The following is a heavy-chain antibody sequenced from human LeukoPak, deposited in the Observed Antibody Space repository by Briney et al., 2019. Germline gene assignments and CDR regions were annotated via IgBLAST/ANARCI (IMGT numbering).Heavy chain of an antibody. J-gene: IGHJ6*02. V-gene: IGHV3-11*01. CDR3: VRVGYCSGGHSNRPPHFYYAMDV. CDR1: GFTFSNYH. D-gene: IGHD2-15*01. Sequence: GRSLRLACAASGFTFSNYHMTWIRQAPGKGLDWVSYISSSGETIFYADSVKGRFTISRDNAANSLYLQMDSLRVEDTALYYCVRVGYCSGGHSNRPPHFYYAMDVWGQGTTVTVSS. CDR2: ISSSGETI.